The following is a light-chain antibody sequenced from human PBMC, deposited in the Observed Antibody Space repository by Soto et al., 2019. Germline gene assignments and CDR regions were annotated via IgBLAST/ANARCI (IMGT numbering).Light chain of an antibody. CDR1: QSVSSY. CDR2: HAS. V-gene: IGKV3-11*01. J-gene: IGKJ4*01. Sequence: EIVLTQSPATLSLSPGERATLSCRASQSVSSYLQWYQQKPGQAPRLLIYHASNRAAGIPARVIGSGSGTDFTLTISSLEPEDFAVYYCQQRYHWPPLTFGGGTKVAIK. CDR3: QQRYHWPPLT.